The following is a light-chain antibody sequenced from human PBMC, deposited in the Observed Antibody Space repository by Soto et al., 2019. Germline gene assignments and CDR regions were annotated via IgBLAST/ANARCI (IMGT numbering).Light chain of an antibody. CDR1: KLGDKY. V-gene: IGLV3-1*01. Sequence: SYELTQSPSVSVSPGQTASITCSGDKLGDKYACWYQQKPGQSPVLVIYQDSKRPSGIPERFSGSNSGNTATLTISGTQAMDEADYYCQAWDSSPVVFGGGTKVTVL. CDR3: QAWDSSPVV. J-gene: IGLJ2*01. CDR2: QDS.